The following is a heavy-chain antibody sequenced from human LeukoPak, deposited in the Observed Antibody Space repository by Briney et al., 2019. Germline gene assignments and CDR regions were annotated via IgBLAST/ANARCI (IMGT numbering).Heavy chain of an antibody. V-gene: IGHV3-7*01. J-gene: IGHJ4*02. CDR2: IKQDGSEK. D-gene: IGHD3-10*01. CDR3: ARDSDITMVRGVDLYYFDY. CDR1: GFTFSSYW. Sequence: GGSLRLSCAASGFTFSSYWMSWVRQAPGKGLEWVANIKQDGSEKYYVDSVKGRFTISRDNARNSLYLQMNSLRAEDTAVYYCARDSDITMVRGVDLYYFDYWGQGTLVTVSS.